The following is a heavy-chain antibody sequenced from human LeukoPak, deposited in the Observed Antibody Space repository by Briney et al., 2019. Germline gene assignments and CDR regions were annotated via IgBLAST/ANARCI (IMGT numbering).Heavy chain of an antibody. D-gene: IGHD5-18*01. CDR3: ARDLSGVTGYTYGRGIDY. J-gene: IGHJ4*02. CDR2: IRYDGSNK. CDR1: GFTFSSYG. Sequence: GGSLRLSCAASGFTFSSYGMHWVRQAPGKGLEWVAFIRYDGSNKYYADSVKGRFTISRDNAKTSLYLQMNSLRVEDTAVYYCARDLSGVTGYTYGRGIDYWGQGTLVTVSS. V-gene: IGHV3-30*02.